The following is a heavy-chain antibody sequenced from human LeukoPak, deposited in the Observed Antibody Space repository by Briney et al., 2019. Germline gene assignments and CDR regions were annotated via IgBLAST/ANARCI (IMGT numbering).Heavy chain of an antibody. CDR1: GFTFCNHW. V-gene: IGHV3-74*01. J-gene: IGHJ4*02. CDR2: INGDGSRT. CDR3: ARDRGSTEFDY. Sequence: GGSLRLSCGASGFTFCNHWMHWVRQVPGKGLVWVSRINGDGSRTSYADSVKGRFTISRDNAKNTVYLQMNSLRAEDTALYYCARDRGSTEFDYWGQGTLVTVSS. D-gene: IGHD2-2*01.